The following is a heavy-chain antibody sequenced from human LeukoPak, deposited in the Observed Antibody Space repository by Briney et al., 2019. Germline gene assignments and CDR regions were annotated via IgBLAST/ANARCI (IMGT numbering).Heavy chain of an antibody. J-gene: IGHJ4*02. CDR3: ARQYYDSSGYDGYYFDY. D-gene: IGHD3-22*01. V-gene: IGHV4-59*08. CDR2: IYYSGST. CDR1: GGSISSYC. Sequence: SETLSLTCTVSGGSISSYCWSWIRQPPGKGLEWIGCIYYSGSTNYNPSLKSRVTISVDTSKNQFSLKLSSVTAADTAVYYCARQYYDSSGYDGYYFDYWGQGTLVTVSS.